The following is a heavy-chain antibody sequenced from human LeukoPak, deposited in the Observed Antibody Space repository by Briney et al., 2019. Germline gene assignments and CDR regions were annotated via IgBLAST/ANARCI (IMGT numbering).Heavy chain of an antibody. CDR2: IYYSGST. J-gene: IGHJ4*02. D-gene: IGHD5-24*01. V-gene: IGHV4-30-4*01. CDR1: GGSISSGDYY. Sequence: PSETLSLTCTVPGGSISSGDYYWSWIRQPPGKGLEWIGYIYYSGSTYYNPSLKSRVTISVDTSKNQFSLKLSSVTAADTAVYYCARDRRDGYNSHFDYWGQGTLVTVSS. CDR3: ARDRRDGYNSHFDY.